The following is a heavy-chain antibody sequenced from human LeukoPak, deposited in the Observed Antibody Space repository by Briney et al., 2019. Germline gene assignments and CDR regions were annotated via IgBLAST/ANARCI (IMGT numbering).Heavy chain of an antibody. CDR1: GFTFSSYW. CDR3: ARDQLGYGDYPPLLF. Sequence: GGSLRLSCAASGFTFSSYWMHWVRQAPGKGLVWVSRINSDGSSTSYADSVKGRFTISRDNAKNTLYLQMNSLRAEDTAVYYCARDQLGYGDYPPLLFWGQGTLVTVSS. D-gene: IGHD4-17*01. J-gene: IGHJ4*02. CDR2: INSDGSST. V-gene: IGHV3-74*01.